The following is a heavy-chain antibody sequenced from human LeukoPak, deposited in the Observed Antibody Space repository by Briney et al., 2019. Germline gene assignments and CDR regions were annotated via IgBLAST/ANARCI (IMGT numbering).Heavy chain of an antibody. J-gene: IGHJ6*02. Sequence: SETLSLTCAVYGGSFSGYHWSWIRQPPGKGLEWIGEINHYESTNYNPSPKSRATISVDTSKNQFSLKLSSVTAADTAVYYCARENYYGSGTFYSHHGMDVWGQGTTVTVSS. CDR2: INHYEST. V-gene: IGHV4-34*01. CDR3: ARENYYGSGTFYSHHGMDV. D-gene: IGHD3-10*01. CDR1: GGSFSGYH.